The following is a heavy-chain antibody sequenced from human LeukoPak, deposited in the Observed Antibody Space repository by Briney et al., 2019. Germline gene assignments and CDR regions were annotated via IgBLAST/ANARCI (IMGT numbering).Heavy chain of an antibody. D-gene: IGHD5-18*01. J-gene: IGHJ4*02. Sequence: GRSLRLSCAASGFTFDDYAMHWVRQAPGKGLEWVSGISWNSGSIGYADSVKGRFTISRDNAKSTLYLQMNSLRADDMALYYCTRAPGYSSGAVDYWGQGTLVTVSS. V-gene: IGHV3-9*03. CDR2: ISWNSGSI. CDR3: TRAPGYSSGAVDY. CDR1: GFTFDDYA.